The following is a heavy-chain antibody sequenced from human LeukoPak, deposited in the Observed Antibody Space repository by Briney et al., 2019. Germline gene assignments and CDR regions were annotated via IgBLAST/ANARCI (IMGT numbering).Heavy chain of an antibody. J-gene: IGHJ4*02. CDR1: GYTLTELS. CDR3: ATNLIVLMVYASQSSFDY. Sequence: EASVKVSCKVSGYTLTELSMHWVRQAPGKGLEWMGGFDPEDGETIYAQKFQGRVTMTEDTSTDTAYMELSSLRSEDTAVYYCATNLIVLMVYASQSSFDYWGQGTLVTVSS. CDR2: FDPEDGET. V-gene: IGHV1-24*01. D-gene: IGHD2-8*01.